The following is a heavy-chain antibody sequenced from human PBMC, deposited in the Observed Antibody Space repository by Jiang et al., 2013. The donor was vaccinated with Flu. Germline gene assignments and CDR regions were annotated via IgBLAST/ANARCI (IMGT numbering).Heavy chain of an antibody. V-gene: IGHV5-10-1*01. CDR1: GYSFISYW. J-gene: IGHJ5*02. D-gene: IGHD2-15*01. CDR3: ARHAGTGVVVSATRFDP. Sequence: GAEVKKPGESLRISCKGSGYSFISYWISWVRQMPGKGLEWMGTIDPSDSYTNYSPSFRGHVTISADRSISTAYLQWSSLKASDNAIYYCARHAGTGVVVSATRFDPWGQGTLVTVSS. CDR2: IDPSDSYT.